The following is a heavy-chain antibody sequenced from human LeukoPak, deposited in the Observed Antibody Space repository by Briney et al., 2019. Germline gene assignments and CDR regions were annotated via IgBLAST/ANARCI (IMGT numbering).Heavy chain of an antibody. J-gene: IGHJ4*02. Sequence: GASVKVSCKASGYTFTSYYMHWVRQAPGQGLEWMGIINPSGGSTSYAQKSQGRVTMTRDMSTSTVYMELSSLRSEDTAVYYCAREAPSGSYVDYWGQGTLVTVSS. CDR3: AREAPSGSYVDY. D-gene: IGHD1-26*01. V-gene: IGHV1-46*01. CDR2: INPSGGST. CDR1: GYTFTSYY.